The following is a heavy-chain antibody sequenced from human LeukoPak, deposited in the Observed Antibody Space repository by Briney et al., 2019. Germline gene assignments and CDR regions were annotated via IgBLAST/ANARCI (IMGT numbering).Heavy chain of an antibody. D-gene: IGHD3-22*01. J-gene: IGHJ4*02. Sequence: GGSLRLSCAASVFTFNTYAMSWVRQAPGKGLEWVSGISGSGVSTYYADSVKGRFTISRDNSKNTLYVQMNSLRAEDTALYYCAKGRYYYDGSGYSLDYWGQGTLVTVSS. CDR2: ISGSGVST. CDR1: VFTFNTYA. CDR3: AKGRYYYDGSGYSLDY. V-gene: IGHV3-23*01.